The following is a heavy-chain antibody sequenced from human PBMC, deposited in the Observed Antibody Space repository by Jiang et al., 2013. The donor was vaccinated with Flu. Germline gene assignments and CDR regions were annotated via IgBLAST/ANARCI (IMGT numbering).Heavy chain of an antibody. D-gene: IGHD5-18*01. Sequence: GAEVKKPGASVKVSCQVSGYTLTELSIHWVRQAPGKGLEWMAGFAVENGETIYAQKFQGRVTMTEDTSTDTAYMELSSLRSEDTALYYCATVVWDTDMIESGGYFDYVGPGNPGHRLL. CDR2: FAVENGET. CDR3: ATVVWDTDMIESGGYFDY. CDR1: GYTLTELS. V-gene: IGHV1-24*01. J-gene: IGHJ4*02.